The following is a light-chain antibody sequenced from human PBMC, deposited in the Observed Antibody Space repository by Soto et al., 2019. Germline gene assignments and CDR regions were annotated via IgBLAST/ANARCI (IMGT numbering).Light chain of an antibody. CDR3: SSYTSSSTLLDV. Sequence: QSVLTQPASVSGSPGQSITISCTGTSSDVGGYNYVSWYQQHPGKAPKLMIYEVSNRPSGVSNRFSGSKSGNTASLTISGLQAEDEADHYCSSYTSSSTLLDVFGTGTKVTV. V-gene: IGLV2-14*01. CDR2: EVS. J-gene: IGLJ1*01. CDR1: SSDVGGYNY.